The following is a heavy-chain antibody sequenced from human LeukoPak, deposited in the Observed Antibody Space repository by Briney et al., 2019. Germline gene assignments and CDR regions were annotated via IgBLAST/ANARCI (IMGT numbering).Heavy chain of an antibody. V-gene: IGHV1-18*01. CDR3: ARAKIILAYCAGDCYSPDY. D-gene: IGHD2-21*02. CDR2: INLYHGNT. CDR1: GYTFTSHV. Sequence: GASVKVSCKASGYTFTSHVISWVRQAPGQGLEWMGWINLYHGNTNYAQNLQGRVTMTIDTSTSTAYMELRSLRSDDTAVYYCARAKIILAYCAGDCYSPDYWGQGTLVTVSS. J-gene: IGHJ4*02.